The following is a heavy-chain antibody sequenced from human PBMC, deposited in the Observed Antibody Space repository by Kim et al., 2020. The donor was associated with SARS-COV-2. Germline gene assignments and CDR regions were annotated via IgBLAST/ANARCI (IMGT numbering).Heavy chain of an antibody. J-gene: IGHJ4*02. D-gene: IGHD2-8*02. V-gene: IGHV3-23*01. CDR1: GFTFSSYA. Sequence: GGSLRLSCAASGFTFSSYAMSWVRQAPGKGLEWVSAISGSGGSTYYADSVKGRFTISRDNSKNTLYLQMNSLRAEDTAVYYCAKDRGCTGGVCPIQYYFDYWGQGTLVTVSS. CDR2: ISGSGGST. CDR3: AKDRGCTGGVCPIQYYFDY.